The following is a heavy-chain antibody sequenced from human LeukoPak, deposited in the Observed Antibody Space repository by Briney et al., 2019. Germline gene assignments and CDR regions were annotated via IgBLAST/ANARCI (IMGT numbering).Heavy chain of an antibody. D-gene: IGHD3-22*01. CDR1: GFTFSSYG. Sequence: GGSLRLSCAASGFTFSSYGMHWVRQAPGKGLEWMGGFDPKDGKTIYAQKFQGRVTMTEDTSTDTAYMELSSLRSEDTALYYCATSPNYYDSSGPHYFDYWGQGTLATVSS. CDR2: FDPKDGKT. V-gene: IGHV1-24*01. CDR3: ATSPNYYDSSGPHYFDY. J-gene: IGHJ4*02.